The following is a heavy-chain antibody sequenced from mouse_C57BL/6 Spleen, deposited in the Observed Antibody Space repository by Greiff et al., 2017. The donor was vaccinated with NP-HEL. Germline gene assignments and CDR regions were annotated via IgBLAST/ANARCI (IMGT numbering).Heavy chain of an antibody. D-gene: IGHD2-5*01. CDR2: INPNNGGT. CDR1: GYTFTDYY. Sequence: VQLQQSGPELVKPGASVKISCKASGYTFTDYYMNWVKQSHGKSLEWIGDINPNNGGTSYNQKFKGKATLTVDKSSSTAYMELRSLTSEDSAVYYCARGNDYSNYGSWYFDVWGTGTTVTVSS. V-gene: IGHV1-26*01. CDR3: ARGNDYSNYGSWYFDV. J-gene: IGHJ1*03.